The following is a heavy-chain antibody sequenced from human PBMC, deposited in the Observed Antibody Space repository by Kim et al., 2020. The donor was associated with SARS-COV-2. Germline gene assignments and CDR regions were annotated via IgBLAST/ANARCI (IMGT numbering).Heavy chain of an antibody. CDR1: GFTFSSYW. D-gene: IGHD3-3*01. V-gene: IGHV3-7*03. J-gene: IGHJ4*02. CDR2: IKQDGSEK. Sequence: GGSLRLSCAASGFTFSSYWMSWVRQAPGKGLEWVANIKQDGSEKYYVDSVKGRFTISRDNAKNSLYLQMNSLRAEDTAVYYCASRGRGDYDFWSGYSHPKYYFDYWGQGTLVTVSS. CDR3: ASRGRGDYDFWSGYSHPKYYFDY.